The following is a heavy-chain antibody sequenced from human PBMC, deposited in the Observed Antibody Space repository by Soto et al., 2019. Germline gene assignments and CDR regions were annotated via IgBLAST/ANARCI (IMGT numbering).Heavy chain of an antibody. CDR3: AKDRTFGPPLVRFDS. D-gene: IGHD6-6*01. CDR1: GFTFSVYA. CDR2: ISGNGGST. J-gene: IGHJ4*02. Sequence: EVQLLEPGGGLVQPGGSLRLSCGASGFTFSVYAMTWVRQAPGKGLEWVSAISGNGGSTYYADSVKGRFTISRDNSKSTLHLQMNSLRVEDTAVYYCAKDRTFGPPLVRFDSWGQGTLVTVSS. V-gene: IGHV3-23*01.